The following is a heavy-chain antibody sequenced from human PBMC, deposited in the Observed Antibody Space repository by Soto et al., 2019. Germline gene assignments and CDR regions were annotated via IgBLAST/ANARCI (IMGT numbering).Heavy chain of an antibody. CDR2: IWADGNHK. CDR1: GFNFNDLG. J-gene: IGHJ6*02. CDR3: ATEYYYDSSGYYSIYYGMDV. V-gene: IGHV3-30*02. D-gene: IGHD3-22*01. Sequence: PGGSLRLSCTASGFNFNDLGMQWVRQSPDKGLEWVATIWADGNHKYYADSVKGRFTISRDNSKNTLYLQMNSLRAEDTAVYYCATEYYYDSSGYYSIYYGMDVWGQGTTVTVSS.